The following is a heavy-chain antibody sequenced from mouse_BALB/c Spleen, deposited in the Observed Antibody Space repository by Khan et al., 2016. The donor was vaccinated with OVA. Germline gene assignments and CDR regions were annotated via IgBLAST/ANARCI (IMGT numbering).Heavy chain of an antibody. J-gene: IGHJ3*01. CDR2: IDPFSTGT. Sequence: VQLQQSGPELMKPGASVNISCKASGYSFTTYYIHWVKQSRGKSLEWIGYIDPFSTGTDYNQKFKDQATLTVDKSSNAAYMNLSSLASEDSAVYYCASGTFDYWGQGTLVTVSA. V-gene: IGHV1S135*01. CDR1: GYSFTTYY. CDR3: ASGTFDY. D-gene: IGHD3-3*01.